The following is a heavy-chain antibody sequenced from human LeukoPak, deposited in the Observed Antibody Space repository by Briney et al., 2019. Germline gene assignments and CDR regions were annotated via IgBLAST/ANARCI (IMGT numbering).Heavy chain of an antibody. CDR2: INHSGST. Sequence: SETLSLTCAVYGGSFSGYYWSWIRQPPGKGLEWIGEINHSGSTNYNPSLKSRVTISVDTSKNQFSLKLSSVTAADTAVYYCARAFRARYFDLWGRGTLVTVSS. CDR1: GGSFSGYY. V-gene: IGHV4-34*01. J-gene: IGHJ2*01. CDR3: ARAFRARYFDL. D-gene: IGHD2/OR15-2a*01.